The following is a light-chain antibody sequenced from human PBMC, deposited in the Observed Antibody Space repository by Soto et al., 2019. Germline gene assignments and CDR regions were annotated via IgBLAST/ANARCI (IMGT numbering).Light chain of an antibody. Sequence: QSALTQPASVSGSPGQSITISCTGTSSDVGSYKYVSWYQQHPGKVPKLMIYEVSNRPSGVSNRFSGSKSGNTASLTISGLQAEDEADYYCSSYTSSNTHVFGSGTEVTVL. CDR2: EVS. J-gene: IGLJ1*01. V-gene: IGLV2-14*01. CDR3: SSYTSSNTHV. CDR1: SSDVGSYKY.